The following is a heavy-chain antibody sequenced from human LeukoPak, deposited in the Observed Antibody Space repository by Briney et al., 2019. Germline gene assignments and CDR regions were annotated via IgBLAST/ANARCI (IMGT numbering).Heavy chain of an antibody. Sequence: SETLSLTCTVSGGSISSGSYYWSWIRQPAGKGLEWIGRIYTSGSTNYNPSLKSRVTMSVDTSKNQFSLKLSSVTAADTAVYYCAREAPTYYHYMDVWGKGTTVTISS. CDR1: GGSISSGSYY. J-gene: IGHJ6*03. CDR2: IYTSGST. CDR3: AREAPTYYHYMDV. V-gene: IGHV4-61*02. D-gene: IGHD3-16*01.